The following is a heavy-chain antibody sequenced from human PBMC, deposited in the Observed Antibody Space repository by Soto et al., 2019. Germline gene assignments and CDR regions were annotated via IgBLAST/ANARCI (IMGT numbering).Heavy chain of an antibody. D-gene: IGHD6-19*01. Sequence: SVKVSCKASGGTFSSYAISWVRQAPGQGLEWMGGIIPIFGTANYAQKFQGRVTITADESTSTAYMVLSSLRSEDTAVYYCARVPSSSINWFDPWGQGTLVTVS. CDR2: IIPIFGTA. V-gene: IGHV1-69*13. CDR1: GGTFSSYA. CDR3: ARVPSSSINWFDP. J-gene: IGHJ5*02.